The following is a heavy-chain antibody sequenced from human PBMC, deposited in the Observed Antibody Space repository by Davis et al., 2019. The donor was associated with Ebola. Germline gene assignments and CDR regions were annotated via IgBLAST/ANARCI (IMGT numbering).Heavy chain of an antibody. V-gene: IGHV3-7*03. CDR1: GFSFSSHW. Sequence: PGGSLRLSCAASGFSFSSHWMSWVRQAPGKGLEWVANIRQDGSEKHYVDSVKCRFTISRDNAKNSLYLQMNSLRAEDTAVYYCAREAVWRFDPWGQGTLVTVSS. J-gene: IGHJ5*02. CDR3: AREAVWRFDP. D-gene: IGHD3-16*01. CDR2: IRQDGSEK.